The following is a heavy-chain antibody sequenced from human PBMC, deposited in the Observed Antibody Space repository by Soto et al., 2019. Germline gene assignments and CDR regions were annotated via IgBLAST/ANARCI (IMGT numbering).Heavy chain of an antibody. CDR1: GGSISSGGYY. V-gene: IGHV4-31*03. CDR2: IYYSGST. D-gene: IGHD6-13*01. J-gene: IGHJ6*02. CDR3: ARDRIAAAGTGLYYYYGMDV. Sequence: PSETLSLTCTVSGGSISSGGYYWSWIRQHPGKGLEWIGYIYYSGSTYYNPSLKSRVTISVDTSKNQFSLKLSSVTAADTAVYYCARDRIAAAGTGLYYYYGMDVWGQGTTVTVSS.